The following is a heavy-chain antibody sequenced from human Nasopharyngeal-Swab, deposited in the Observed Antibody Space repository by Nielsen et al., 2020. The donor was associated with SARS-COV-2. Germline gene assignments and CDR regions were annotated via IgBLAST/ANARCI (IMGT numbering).Heavy chain of an antibody. CDR3: ARGGYYCSSTSFYYYSGYYYGMDV. CDR2: INHSEIT. J-gene: IGHJ6*02. D-gene: IGHD2-2*01. CDR1: GGFFRGYY. V-gene: IGHV4-34*01. Sequence: PETLSLTCAVYGGFFRGYYWSWIRQPPGKGLAWIGEINHSEITKYNPSLNSRVNISVDTSNNQFYLKVSSVTAADTAVYYCARGGYYCSSTSFYYYSGYYYGMDVWGQGTTVTVSS.